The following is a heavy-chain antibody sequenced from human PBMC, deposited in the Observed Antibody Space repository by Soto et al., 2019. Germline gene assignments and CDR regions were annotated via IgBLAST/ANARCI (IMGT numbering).Heavy chain of an antibody. CDR2: IIPIFGTA. CDR1: GGTFSGYA. J-gene: IGHJ6*02. V-gene: IGHV1-69*12. Sequence: QVQLVQSGAEVKKPGSSVKVSCKASGGTFSGYAISWGRQAPGQGLGWRGGIIPIFGTANYAQKFQGRVTITADESTSTAYMELSSLRSEDTAVYYCARGEQWLVRGYYGMDVWGQGTTVTVSS. CDR3: ARGEQWLVRGYYGMDV. D-gene: IGHD6-19*01.